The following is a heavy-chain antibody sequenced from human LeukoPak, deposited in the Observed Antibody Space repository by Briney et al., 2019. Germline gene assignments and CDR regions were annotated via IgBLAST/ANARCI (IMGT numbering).Heavy chain of an antibody. CDR2: MNPNSGNT. Sequence: ASVKVSRKASGYSFTSYDINWVRQAPGQRLEWMGWMNPNSGNTRYAQKVQGRITMTRDTSISTAYMELSSLRSEDTAVYYCARGPTLVRGVIMPDSVGGMDVWGQGTTVTVSS. CDR3: ARGPTLVRGVIMPDSVGGMDV. D-gene: IGHD3-10*01. V-gene: IGHV1-8*01. CDR1: GYSFTSYD. J-gene: IGHJ6*02.